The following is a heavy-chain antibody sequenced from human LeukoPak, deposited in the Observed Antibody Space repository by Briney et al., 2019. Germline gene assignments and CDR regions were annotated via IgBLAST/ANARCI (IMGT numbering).Heavy chain of an antibody. CDR1: GFIFGSYA. D-gene: IGHD6-6*01. Sequence: GGSLRLSCAASGFIFGSYAMSWVRQGPEKGLEWVSTISPSGSATYYADSVKGRFTISRDNPKTTLYLQMNGLRDEDTALYHCTRDKSASSPREWFDPWGQGTVVTVSS. CDR2: ISPSGSAT. V-gene: IGHV3-23*01. J-gene: IGHJ5*02. CDR3: TRDKSASSPREWFDP.